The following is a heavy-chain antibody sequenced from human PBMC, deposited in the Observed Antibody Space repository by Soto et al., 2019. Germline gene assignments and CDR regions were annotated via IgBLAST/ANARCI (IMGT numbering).Heavy chain of an antibody. CDR2: ISRDGTNK. CDR1: GFTFIRYA. CDR3: ARSRSGAVADSFDF. J-gene: IGHJ4*02. Sequence: HPWGSLRLSCAASGFTFIRYAIRCFRHSPVKGLEWVAVISRDGTNKYYVDSVKGRFTISRDNSRNTLYLQMNSLRHEDAAVYYCARSRSGAVADSFDFWGQGTLVTVSS. V-gene: IGHV3-30*01. D-gene: IGHD3-10*01.